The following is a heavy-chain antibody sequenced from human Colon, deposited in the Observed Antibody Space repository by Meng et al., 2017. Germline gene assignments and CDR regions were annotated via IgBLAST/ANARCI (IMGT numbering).Heavy chain of an antibody. D-gene: IGHD3-16*01. CDR2: INHSGST. CDR3: ARSLGYYDYVWGSYPPGY. V-gene: IGHV4-34*01. CDR1: GGSFSGYY. Sequence: VQLQRVGAGLLKSLETCSLTCPVYGGSFSGYYWSWIRQPPGKGREWIGEINHSGSTNYNPSLKSRVTISVDTSKNQFSLKLSSVTAADTAVYYCARSLGYYDYVWGSYPPGYWGQGTLVTVSS. J-gene: IGHJ4*02.